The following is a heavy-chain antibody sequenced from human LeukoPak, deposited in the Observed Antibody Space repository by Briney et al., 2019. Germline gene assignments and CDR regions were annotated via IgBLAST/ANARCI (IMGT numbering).Heavy chain of an antibody. Sequence: SEPLSLTCAVSGGSVNNDRWWNSVSHPPGKGLEWIGEIHPSGSVRYDPSLKSRVSISLDKSNDHVSLTLTSVTAADTAVYFCATYHDISSGFTFDSWGQGTLVTVSS. CDR2: IHPSGSV. V-gene: IGHV4-4*02. J-gene: IGHJ4*02. CDR3: ATYHDISSGFTFDS. CDR1: GGSVNNDRW. D-gene: IGHD3-9*01.